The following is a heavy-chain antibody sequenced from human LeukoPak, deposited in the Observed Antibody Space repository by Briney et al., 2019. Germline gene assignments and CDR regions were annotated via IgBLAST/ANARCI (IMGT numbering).Heavy chain of an antibody. Sequence: GGSLRLSCAASGFTFSSYAMSWVRQAPGKGLEWVSAISGSGGSTYYADSVKGRFTISRDNSKNTLYLQMNSLRAEDTAVYYCAKNPKIVVVIYCFDYWGQGTLVTVSS. CDR3: AKNPKIVVVIYCFDY. J-gene: IGHJ4*02. D-gene: IGHD3-22*01. CDR1: GFTFSSYA. V-gene: IGHV3-23*01. CDR2: ISGSGGST.